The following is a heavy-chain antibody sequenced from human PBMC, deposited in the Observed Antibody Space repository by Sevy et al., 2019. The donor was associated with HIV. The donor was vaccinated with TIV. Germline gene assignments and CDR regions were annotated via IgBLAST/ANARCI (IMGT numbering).Heavy chain of an antibody. Sequence: GGFLRLSCAASGFTLSNYEMNWVRQAPGKGLEWVASITRSGTTMNYAGSVKGRFTISRDTPNSVYLQMNSLRGDDTGVYFCARGPGYYDSGSWLDPWGQGTLVTVSS. J-gene: IGHJ5*02. D-gene: IGHD3-16*01. V-gene: IGHV3-48*03. CDR3: ARGPGYYDSGSWLDP. CDR2: ITRSGTTM. CDR1: GFTLSNYE.